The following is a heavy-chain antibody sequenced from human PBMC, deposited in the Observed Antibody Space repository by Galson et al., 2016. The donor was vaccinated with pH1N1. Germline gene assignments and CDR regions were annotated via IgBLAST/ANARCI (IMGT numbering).Heavy chain of an antibody. J-gene: IGHJ4*02. CDR1: GGSISSGGYY. V-gene: IGHV4-31*03. Sequence: TLSLTCTVSGGSISSGGYYWSWIRQHPGKGLEWIGYIYYSGSTYYNPSLESRLTISVDTSANQFSLKLNLVTAADTAVYYCARVGFPSDGYNRKGFDFWGRGTLVTVSS. D-gene: IGHD5-24*01. CDR3: ARVGFPSDGYNRKGFDF. CDR2: IYYSGST.